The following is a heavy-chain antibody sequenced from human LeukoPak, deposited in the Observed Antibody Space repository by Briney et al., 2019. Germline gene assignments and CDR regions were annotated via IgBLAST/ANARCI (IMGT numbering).Heavy chain of an antibody. CDR2: INHSGST. V-gene: IGHV4-34*01. CDR1: GGSFSGYY. Sequence: SETLSLTCAVYGGSFSGYYWSWIRQPPGKGLEWIGEINHSGSTNYNPSLKSRVTISVDTSKNQFSLKLSSVTAADTAVYYCARVDPYYDFWSGYPKGGRFDYWGQGTLVTVSS. J-gene: IGHJ4*02. D-gene: IGHD3-3*01. CDR3: ARVDPYYDFWSGYPKGGRFDY.